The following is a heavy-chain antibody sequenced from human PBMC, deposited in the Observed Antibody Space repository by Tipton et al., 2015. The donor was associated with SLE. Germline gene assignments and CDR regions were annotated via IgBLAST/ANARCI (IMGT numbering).Heavy chain of an antibody. D-gene: IGHD6-6*01. J-gene: IGHJ4*02. CDR2: FSGSGGSP. CDR1: GFTFSSYA. V-gene: IGHV3-23*01. CDR3: AKSPLSIAVRAVYFDY. Sequence: SLRLSCAASGFTFSSYAMSWVRQAPGKGLEWVSAFSGSGGSPYYADSVKGRFTISRDNSKNTLYLQMNSLRAEDTAVYYCAKSPLSIAVRAVYFDYWGQGTLVTVSS.